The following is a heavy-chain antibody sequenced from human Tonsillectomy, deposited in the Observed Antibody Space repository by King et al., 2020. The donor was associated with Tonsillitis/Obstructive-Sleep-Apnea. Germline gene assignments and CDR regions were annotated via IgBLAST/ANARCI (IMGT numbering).Heavy chain of an antibody. CDR2: ISSSSSYT. CDR3: ARGGVSSEGYYYYYYGMDV. D-gene: IGHD6-6*01. Sequence: VQLVESGGGLVKPGGSLRLSCAASGFTFSDYYMSWIRQAPGKGLEWVSYISSSSSYTNYADSVKGRFTISRDNAKKSLSLQMNSLRAEDTAVYYCARGGVSSEGYYYYYYGMDVWGQGTTVTVSS. CDR1: GFTFSDYY. V-gene: IGHV3-11*06. J-gene: IGHJ6*02.